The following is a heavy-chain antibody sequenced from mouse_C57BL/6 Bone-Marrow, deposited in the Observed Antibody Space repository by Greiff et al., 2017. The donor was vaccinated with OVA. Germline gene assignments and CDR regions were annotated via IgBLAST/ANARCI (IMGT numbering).Heavy chain of an antibody. J-gene: IGHJ2*01. CDR1: GYTFTDHT. D-gene: IGHD1-1*01. CDR2: IYPRDGST. V-gene: IGHV1-78*01. Sequence: VQLQQSDAELVKPGASVKISCKVSGYTFTDHTIHWMKQRPEQGLEWIGYIYPRDGSTKYNEKFKGKATLNAYKSSSTAYMPLNSLTSEDSAVYFCARNYYYGSSDYWGQGTTLTVSS. CDR3: ARNYYYGSSDY.